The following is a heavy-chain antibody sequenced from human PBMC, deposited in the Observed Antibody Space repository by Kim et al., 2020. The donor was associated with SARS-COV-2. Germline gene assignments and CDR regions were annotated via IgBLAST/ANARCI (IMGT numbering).Heavy chain of an antibody. D-gene: IGHD5-12*01. Sequence: GGSLRLSCAASGFTFSSYSMNWVRQAPGKGLEWVSSISSSSSYIYYADSVKGRFTISRDNSKNSLYPQMNSLRAEHTAVYYCARDPIVATIRDYYYYYG. CDR1: GFTFSSYS. V-gene: IGHV3-21*01. J-gene: IGHJ6*01. CDR2: ISSSSSYI. CDR3: ARDPIVATIRDYYYYYG.